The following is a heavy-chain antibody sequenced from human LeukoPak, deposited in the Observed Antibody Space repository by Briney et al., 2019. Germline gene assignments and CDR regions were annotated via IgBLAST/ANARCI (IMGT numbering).Heavy chain of an antibody. J-gene: IGHJ4*02. V-gene: IGHV3-43D*03. Sequence: GGSLRLSCAASGFTFDDYAMHWVRHAPGKGLEWVSLISWDGGSTYYADSVKGRFTISRDNSKNSLYLQMNSLRAEDTALYYCAKERGYSGYDSYFDYWGQGTLVTVSS. D-gene: IGHD5-12*01. CDR3: AKERGYSGYDSYFDY. CDR1: GFTFDDYA. CDR2: ISWDGGST.